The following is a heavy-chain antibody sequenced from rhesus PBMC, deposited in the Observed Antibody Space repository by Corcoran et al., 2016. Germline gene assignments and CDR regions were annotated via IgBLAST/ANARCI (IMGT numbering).Heavy chain of an antibody. V-gene: IGHV1-180*01. J-gene: IGHJ4*01. CDR3: TREGYRKTFDY. D-gene: IGHD5-42*01. CDR1: GYSLTTHY. Sequence: QVQLVQSGADIKQPGASVKLSCKASGYSLTTHYIHWVRRAPGQGLQWIGLISPYNGSKAYAQNFQGRVTISTDTPTSTAYMELISLRSEDTAVYYCTREGYRKTFDYWGQGVLVTVSS. CDR2: ISPYNGSK.